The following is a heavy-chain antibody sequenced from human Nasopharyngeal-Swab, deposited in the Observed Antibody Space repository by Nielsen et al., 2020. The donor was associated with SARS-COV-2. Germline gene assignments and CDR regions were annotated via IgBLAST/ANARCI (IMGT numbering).Heavy chain of an antibody. V-gene: IGHV4-59*01. CDR2: IYYSGST. CDR3: ARGGGSGSYYNDDAFDI. Sequence: WIRQPPGKGLEWIGYIYYSGSTNYNPSLKSRVTISVDTSKNQFSLKLSSVTAADTAVYYCARGGGSGSYYNDDAFDIWSQGTMVTVSS. J-gene: IGHJ3*02. D-gene: IGHD3-10*01.